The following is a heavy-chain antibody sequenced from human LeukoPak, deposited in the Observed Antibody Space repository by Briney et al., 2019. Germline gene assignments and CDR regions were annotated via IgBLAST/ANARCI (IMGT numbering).Heavy chain of an antibody. CDR1: GFTFSTYS. CDR2: ISSRSTYI. CDR3: ARVSEYGDYYYYYMGV. Sequence: GGSLRLSCAASGFTFSTYSMNWVRQAPGKGLEWVSSISSRSTYIYYADSVKGRFTISRDNAKKSLYLQMNSLRAEDTAVYYCARVSEYGDYYYYYMGVWGKGTTVTVSS. V-gene: IGHV3-21*01. D-gene: IGHD4-17*01. J-gene: IGHJ6*03.